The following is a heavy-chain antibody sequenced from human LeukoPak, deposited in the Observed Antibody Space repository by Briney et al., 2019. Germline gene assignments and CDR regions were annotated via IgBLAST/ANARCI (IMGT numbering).Heavy chain of an antibody. Sequence: SETLSLTCSVSGGSFSSDSYFWNWVRQPPGKGLEWIGYIYYSGSTNYNPSLKSRVTISVDTSKNQFSLKLSSVTAADTAVYYCARDRRSYYDSSGYSYYYYGMDVWGQGTTVTVSS. CDR2: IYYSGST. J-gene: IGHJ6*02. V-gene: IGHV4-61*01. D-gene: IGHD3-22*01. CDR3: ARDRRSYYDSSGYSYYYYGMDV. CDR1: GGSFSSDSYF.